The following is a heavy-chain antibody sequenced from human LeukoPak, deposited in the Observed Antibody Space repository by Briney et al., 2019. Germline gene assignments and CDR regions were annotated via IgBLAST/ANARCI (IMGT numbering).Heavy chain of an antibody. V-gene: IGHV3-11*06. CDR2: ISSSSTYI. D-gene: IGHD4-11*01. Sequence: GGSLRLSCAASGFTFSDYYMSWIRQAPGKGLEWVSSISSSSTYIYHADSVKGRFTISRDNAKKSLYLQMNSLRAEDTAVYYCARELQDAFDIWGQGTMVIVSS. CDR1: GFTFSDYY. J-gene: IGHJ3*02. CDR3: ARELQDAFDI.